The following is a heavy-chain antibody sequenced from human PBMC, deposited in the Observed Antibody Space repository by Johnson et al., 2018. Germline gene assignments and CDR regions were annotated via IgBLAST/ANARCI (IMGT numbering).Heavy chain of an antibody. CDR2: IRSKANSYAT. CDR1: GFTFSSYA. D-gene: IGHD1-26*01. V-gene: IGHV3-73*01. CDR3: TRHRSGTGDAFDI. Sequence: EVQLVESGGGVVQPGRSLRLSCAASGFTFSSYAMHWVRQAPGKGLEWVGRIRSKANSYATAYAASVKGRFTISRDDSKNTAYLQMNSLKTEDTAVYYCTRHRSGTGDAFDIWGQGTMVTVSS. J-gene: IGHJ3*02.